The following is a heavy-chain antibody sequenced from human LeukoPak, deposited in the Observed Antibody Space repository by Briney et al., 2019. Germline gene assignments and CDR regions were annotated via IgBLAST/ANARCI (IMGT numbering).Heavy chain of an antibody. Sequence: PSETLSLTCTVSGGYVSSSLWTWMRQAPGKGLDLIGFTYDGGRGNYKPSLRGRVDISLDTSNNRYSLRLTSVTAADTGVYYCARLWRPHDYDNWFDHWGQGILVTVSS. D-gene: IGHD4-17*01. J-gene: IGHJ5*02. CDR2: TYDGGRG. CDR1: GGYVSSSL. CDR3: ARLWRPHDYDNWFDH. V-gene: IGHV4-59*02.